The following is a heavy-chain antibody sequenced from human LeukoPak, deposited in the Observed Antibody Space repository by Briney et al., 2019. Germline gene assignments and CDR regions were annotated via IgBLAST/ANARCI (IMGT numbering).Heavy chain of an antibody. V-gene: IGHV3-33*08. CDR1: GFTFSTYA. D-gene: IGHD4-11*01. Sequence: PGGSLRLSCSASGFTFSTYAIHWVRQAPGKGLEWVGIIWYDGSNKYYADSVKGRFTISRDNSKNTLYLQMNSLRVEDTAVYYCARPYYSNYYYYGMDVWGQGTTVTVSS. J-gene: IGHJ6*02. CDR3: ARPYYSNYYYYGMDV. CDR2: IWYDGSNK.